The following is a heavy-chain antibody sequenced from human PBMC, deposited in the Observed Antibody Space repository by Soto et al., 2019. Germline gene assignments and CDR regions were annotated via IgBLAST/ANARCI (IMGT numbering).Heavy chain of an antibody. CDR2: ISANGDNV. Sequence: GGSLRLSCVASGFTVDDYAMHWVRQAQGKGLEWVSGISANGDNVDYADSVKGRFTVSRDNAKNSLFLQMNSLRPEDTALYYCAKDMKWGGMTTIHYFDSWGQGT. V-gene: IGHV3-9*01. D-gene: IGHD4-17*01. CDR3: AKDMKWGGMTTIHYFDS. J-gene: IGHJ4*02. CDR1: GFTVDDYA.